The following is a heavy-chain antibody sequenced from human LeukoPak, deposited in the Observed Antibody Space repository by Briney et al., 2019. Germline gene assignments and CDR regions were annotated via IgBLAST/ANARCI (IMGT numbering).Heavy chain of an antibody. D-gene: IGHD5-18*01. Sequence: HAGGSLRLSCAASGFTFSSYAMSWVRQAPGKGLEWVSAISGSGGSTYYADSVKGRFTISRDNSKNTLYLQMNSLRAEDTAVYYCAKAGYSYGNLEYWGQGTLVTVPS. V-gene: IGHV3-23*01. CDR2: ISGSGGST. J-gene: IGHJ4*02. CDR1: GFTFSSYA. CDR3: AKAGYSYGNLEY.